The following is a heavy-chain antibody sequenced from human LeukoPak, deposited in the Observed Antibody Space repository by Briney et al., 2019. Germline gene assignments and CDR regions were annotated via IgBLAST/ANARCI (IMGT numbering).Heavy chain of an antibody. D-gene: IGHD3-10*01. V-gene: IGHV4-59*01. CDR2: IYYSGNST. CDR3: ARTSRHFYGSGTNLTPWPAGMDV. Sequence: SEALSLTCTVSGGSMSGSFWTWVRQPPGRELEWVGFIYYSGNSTKYHPSLKSRVTISVDTSKSQFSLNLDSATAADTAVYYCARTSRHFYGSGTNLTPWPAGMDVWGQGTTVTVSS. CDR1: GGSMSGSF. J-gene: IGHJ6*02.